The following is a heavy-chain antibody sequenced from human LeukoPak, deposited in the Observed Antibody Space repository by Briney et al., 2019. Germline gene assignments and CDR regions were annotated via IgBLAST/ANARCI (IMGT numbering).Heavy chain of an antibody. CDR2: ISGSGGST. J-gene: IGHJ4*02. V-gene: IGHV3-23*01. Sequence: GGSLRLSCAASGFTFSSYAMSWVRQAPGKGLEWVSAISGSGGSTYYADSVKGRFTISRDNSNNTLYLQMNSLRAEDTAVYYCAKDYYPGNYDILTGPLDYWGQGTLVTVSS. CDR1: GFTFSSYA. D-gene: IGHD3-9*01. CDR3: AKDYYPGNYDILTGPLDY.